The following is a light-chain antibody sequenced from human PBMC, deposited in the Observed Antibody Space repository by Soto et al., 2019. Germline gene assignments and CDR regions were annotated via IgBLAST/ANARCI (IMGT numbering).Light chain of an antibody. Sequence: QSVLTQPHSASGSPGQSVTISCTGTSSDVGGYNYVSWYQQHPGKAPKLMIYEVSKRPSGVPDRFSGSKSGNTASLTVSGLQAEDEADYYCSSYAGSNNLRVFGTGTKATVL. CDR2: EVS. V-gene: IGLV2-8*01. CDR3: SSYAGSNNLRV. J-gene: IGLJ1*01. CDR1: SSDVGGYNY.